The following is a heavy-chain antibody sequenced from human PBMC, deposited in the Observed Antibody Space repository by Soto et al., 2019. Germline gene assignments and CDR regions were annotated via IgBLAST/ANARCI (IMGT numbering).Heavy chain of an antibody. CDR3: ARKWFGHPHKFAS. Sequence: SGTLXLTCAVPGGSISSPSWWSWVRQPPGKGLEWIGEIHHDGSSNYNPSLKSRVTISLDKSKNQFSLQASSVTAADTAVYYCARKWFGHPHKFASWAQRALVTVSS. V-gene: IGHV4-4*02. J-gene: IGHJ4*02. D-gene: IGHD3-10*01. CDR1: GGSISSPSW. CDR2: IHHDGSS.